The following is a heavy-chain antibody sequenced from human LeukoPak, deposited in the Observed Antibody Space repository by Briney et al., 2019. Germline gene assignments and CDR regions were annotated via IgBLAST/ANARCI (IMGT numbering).Heavy chain of an antibody. CDR1: GGSFSGYY. J-gene: IGHJ4*02. D-gene: IGHD3-22*01. Sequence: SETLSLTCAVYGGSFSGYYWSWIRQPPGKGLEWIGEINHGGSTNYNPSLKSRVTISVDTPKNQFSLKLSSATAADTAVYYCVKVGYYDSSGYLDYWGQGTLVTVSS. CDR2: INHGGST. V-gene: IGHV4-34*01. CDR3: VKVGYYDSSGYLDY.